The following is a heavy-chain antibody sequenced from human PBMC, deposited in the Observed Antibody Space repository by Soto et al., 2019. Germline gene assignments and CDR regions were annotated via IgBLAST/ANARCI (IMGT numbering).Heavy chain of an antibody. V-gene: IGHV3-9*01. CDR1: GFTFDDYA. D-gene: IGHD6-19*01. Sequence: EVQLVESGGGLVQPGRSLRLSCAASGFTFDDYAMHWVRQAPGKGLEWVSGISWNSGSVGYADSVKGRFTISRDNAKNSLYLQMNSLGAEDTALYYCAKVRYSSGWMYYFDYWGQGTLVTVSS. CDR3: AKVRYSSGWMYYFDY. CDR2: ISWNSGSV. J-gene: IGHJ4*02.